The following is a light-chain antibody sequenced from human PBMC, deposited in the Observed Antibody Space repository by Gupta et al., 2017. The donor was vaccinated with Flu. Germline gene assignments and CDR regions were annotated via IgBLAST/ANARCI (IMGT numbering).Light chain of an antibody. CDR3: QSYETNSLWV. J-gene: IGLJ3*02. CDR2: DDN. Sequence: VTIDATRTSAIFVGNCVQCYHHRPATSPPTLIYDDNQRHSGAPPRFSCSTYTSSNAASLTISGQQTEDAADYYCQSYETNSLWVFGGGTKLTVL. CDR1: SAIFVGNC. V-gene: IGLV6-57*01.